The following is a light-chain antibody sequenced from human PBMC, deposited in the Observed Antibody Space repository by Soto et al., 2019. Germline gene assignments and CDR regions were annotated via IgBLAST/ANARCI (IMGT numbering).Light chain of an antibody. V-gene: IGKV3-11*01. Sequence: EIVLTQSPGTLSLSPGERATLSCRASQSVGSYLAWYQQKPGRPPRLIIYDVSHRATGTPARFSGSGSGTDFTLTISSLEPEDFAVYYCLQRSNWLTFGGGTKVEIK. J-gene: IGKJ4*01. CDR3: LQRSNWLT. CDR1: QSVGSY. CDR2: DVS.